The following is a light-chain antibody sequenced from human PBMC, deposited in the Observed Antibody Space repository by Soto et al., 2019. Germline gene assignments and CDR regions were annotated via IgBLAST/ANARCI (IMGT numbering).Light chain of an antibody. CDR2: EVS. CDR1: SSDISIYNY. V-gene: IGLV2-14*01. CDR3: SSYTSSTNYV. J-gene: IGLJ1*01. Sequence: SRTQPASVSWSPGQSIAISCTGTSSDISIYNYVSWYQQHPGKAPKLIIYEVSNRPSGISNRFSGAKSGNTASLTISGLQVEDEAHYYCSSYTSSTNYVFGAGNNVTVL.